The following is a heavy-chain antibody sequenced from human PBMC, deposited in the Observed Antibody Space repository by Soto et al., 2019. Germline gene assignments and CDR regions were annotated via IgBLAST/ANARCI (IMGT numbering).Heavy chain of an antibody. Sequence: EVQLLESGGGLVQPGGSLRLSCAASGFTFSTYAMNWVRQVPGNGLEWVPAISGSGCSIHYADSVKGRFTISRDNSKNTLYLQMNSLRDEDAAVYHCVKGYWKGDVWGQGTTVTVSS. D-gene: IGHD1-1*01. J-gene: IGHJ6*02. CDR3: VKGYWKGDV. CDR2: ISGSGCSI. V-gene: IGHV3-23*01. CDR1: GFTFSTYA.